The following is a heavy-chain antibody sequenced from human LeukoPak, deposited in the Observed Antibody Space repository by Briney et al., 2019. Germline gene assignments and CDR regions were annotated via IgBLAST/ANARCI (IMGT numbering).Heavy chain of an antibody. CDR1: GGSMTYYY. CDR3: ARGRGLQPLVFYYMDG. J-gene: IGHJ6*03. D-gene: IGHD5-24*01. V-gene: IGHV4-59*01. Sequence: PSETLSLTCTVSGGSMTYYYWSWIRQSPGKGLEWIGNINYSGSTNYNPSLKSRVTVSVDTSKNQFSLKLTSVTAADPAVYYCARGRGLQPLVFYYMDGSGKGSTFTISS. CDR2: INYSGST.